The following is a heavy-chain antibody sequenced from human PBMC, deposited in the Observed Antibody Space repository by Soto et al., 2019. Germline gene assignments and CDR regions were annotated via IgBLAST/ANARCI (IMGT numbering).Heavy chain of an antibody. J-gene: IGHJ5*02. V-gene: IGHV4-59*01. CDR3: ARDSGSSSWEPNWFDP. CDR2: IYYSGST. D-gene: IGHD6-13*01. Sequence: QVQLQESGPGLVKPSETLSLTCTVSGGSISSYYWSWIRQPPGKGLEWIGYIYYSGSTNYNPSLKSRVTISVDTSKNQFSLKLSSVTAADTAVYYCARDSGSSSWEPNWFDPWGQGTLVTVSS. CDR1: GGSISSYY.